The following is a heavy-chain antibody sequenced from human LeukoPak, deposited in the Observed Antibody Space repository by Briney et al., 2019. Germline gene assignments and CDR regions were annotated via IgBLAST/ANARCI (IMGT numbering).Heavy chain of an antibody. CDR3: TRGGYCEPIDS. V-gene: IGHV4-59*01. CDR2: IYNSGST. Sequence: SETLSLTCSVSGGSISTYYWSWIRQTPGKGLEQIGYIYNSGSTNYNPSLEGRVTMSIDTSKNQFSLKLSSVTAADTAVYYCTRGGYCEPIDSWGQGTLVTVSS. J-gene: IGHJ4*02. CDR1: GGSISTYY. D-gene: IGHD3-22*01.